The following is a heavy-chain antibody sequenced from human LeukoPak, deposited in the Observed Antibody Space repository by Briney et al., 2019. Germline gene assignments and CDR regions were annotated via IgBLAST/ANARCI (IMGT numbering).Heavy chain of an antibody. D-gene: IGHD2-15*01. V-gene: IGHV3-23*01. CDR2: ISGSGGST. CDR3: AKDVSVGYCSGGSCPNWFDP. J-gene: IGHJ5*02. CDR1: GFTFSSYP. Sequence: GSLRLSCAASGFTFSSYPMSWVRQAPGKGLEWVSAISGSGGSTYYADSVKGRFTISRDNSKNTLYLQMNSLRAEDTAVYYCAKDVSVGYCSGGSCPNWFDPWGQGTLVTVSS.